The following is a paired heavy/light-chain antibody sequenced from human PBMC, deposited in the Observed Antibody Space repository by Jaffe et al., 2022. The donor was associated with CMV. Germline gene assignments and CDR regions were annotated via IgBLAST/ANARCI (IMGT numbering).Light chain of an antibody. Sequence: SYELTQPPSVSVSPGQTARITCSGDALPKVYAFWYQQKPGQAPLTLIYKDTERPSEIPERFSGSSSGTTVTLTISGVQAEDEADYYCQSADPNDTYWVFGGGTKLTVL. J-gene: IGLJ3*02. CDR1: ALPKVY. CDR3: QSADPNDTYWV. CDR2: KDT. V-gene: IGLV3-25*03.
Heavy chain of an antibody. V-gene: IGHV3-15*01. CDR3: TISDL. Sequence: EAQLVVSGGGLVKAGGSLRLSCAASGFSFNDAWVSWVRQAPGKGLEWVGRIKSKSHGGTIDYAAPVKGRFSISRDDLKDTIYLQMDSLKTEDTAVYYCTISDLWGQGTLVTVSS. CDR2: IKSKSHGGTI. CDR1: GFSFNDAW. D-gene: IGHD3-3*01. J-gene: IGHJ4*02.